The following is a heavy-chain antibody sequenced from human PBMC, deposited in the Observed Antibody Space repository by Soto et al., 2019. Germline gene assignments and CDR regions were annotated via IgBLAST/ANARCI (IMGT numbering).Heavy chain of an antibody. V-gene: IGHV3-33*01. J-gene: IGHJ2*01. CDR2: MWYDGSNK. D-gene: IGHD1-26*01. CDR3: ARVASDSIVGATTDWYFDL. CDR1: GLTFSSYG. Sequence: GSLRLSCAASGLTFSSYGMHWVRQAPGKGLEWVAVMWYDGSNKYYADSVKGRFTISRDNSKNTLYLQMNSLRAEDTAVYYCARVASDSIVGATTDWYFDLWGRGTLFTVSS.